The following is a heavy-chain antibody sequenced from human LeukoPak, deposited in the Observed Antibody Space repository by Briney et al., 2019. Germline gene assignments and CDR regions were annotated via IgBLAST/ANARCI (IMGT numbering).Heavy chain of an antibody. D-gene: IGHD6-19*01. CDR1: GFTFSSYA. J-gene: IGHJ3*02. Sequence: GRSLRLSCAASGFTFSSYAMSWVRQAPGKGLEWVSAISGSGGSTYYADSVKGRFTISRDNSKNTLYLQMNSLRAEDTAVYYCAKDRKQWLAIGDAFDIWGQGTMVTVSS. CDR3: AKDRKQWLAIGDAFDI. V-gene: IGHV3-23*01. CDR2: ISGSGGST.